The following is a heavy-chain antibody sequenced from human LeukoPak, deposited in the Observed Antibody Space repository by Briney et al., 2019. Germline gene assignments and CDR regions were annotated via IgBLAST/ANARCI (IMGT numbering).Heavy chain of an antibody. V-gene: IGHV4-34*01. CDR3: ARQTGSGLFILP. J-gene: IGHJ4*02. CDR1: GGSFSGYY. CDR2: ISHSGST. D-gene: IGHD3/OR15-3a*01. Sequence: SETLSLTCGVYGGSFSGYYWSWIRQPPGKGLEWIGEISHSGSTNYNPSLKSRVTISVDTSKNQFSLRLTSVTAADTAVYYCARQTGSGLFILPGGQGTLVTVSS.